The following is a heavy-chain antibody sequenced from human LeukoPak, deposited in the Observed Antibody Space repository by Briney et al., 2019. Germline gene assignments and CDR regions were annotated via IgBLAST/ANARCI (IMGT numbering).Heavy chain of an antibody. J-gene: IGHJ4*02. CDR1: GFTFSSYS. CDR3: ARDLGYCGAISCGLGY. V-gene: IGHV3-48*02. CDR2: ISSSSSTI. D-gene: IGHD2-15*01. Sequence: PGGSLRLSCAASGFTFSSYSMNWVRQAPGKGLEWVSSISSSSSTIYYADSVKGRFTISRDNAKNSLYLQMNSLRDEDTAVYYCARDLGYCGAISCGLGYWGQGTLVTVSS.